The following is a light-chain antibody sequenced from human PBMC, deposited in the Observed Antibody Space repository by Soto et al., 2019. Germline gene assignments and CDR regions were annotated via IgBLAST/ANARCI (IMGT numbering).Light chain of an antibody. CDR1: QGISNW. CDR2: ATS. V-gene: IGKV1-12*01. CDR3: QQSSSFPLT. Sequence: DIQMTQSPSFVSASVGDRVTITCRGSQGISNWLAWYQQKPGKAPKLLIYATSNLQGGVPSRFSGSGSGTDFTLTIGSLQPEDSATYYCQQSSSFPLTFGPGTKVDIK. J-gene: IGKJ3*01.